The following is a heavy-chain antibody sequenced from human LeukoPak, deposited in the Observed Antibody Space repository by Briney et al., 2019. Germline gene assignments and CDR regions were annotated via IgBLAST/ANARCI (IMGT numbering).Heavy chain of an antibody. CDR2: IRDSGAST. Sequence: GGSLRPSCAASGFTFLTYAMSWVRQAPGKGLQWVSVIRDSGASTYYADSVKGRFTISRDNSKNTLYLQMNSLRAEDTAVYYCATHRGYSYGTAEDFDYWGQGTLVTVSS. CDR1: GFTFLTYA. V-gene: IGHV3-23*01. D-gene: IGHD5-18*01. J-gene: IGHJ4*02. CDR3: ATHRGYSYGTAEDFDY.